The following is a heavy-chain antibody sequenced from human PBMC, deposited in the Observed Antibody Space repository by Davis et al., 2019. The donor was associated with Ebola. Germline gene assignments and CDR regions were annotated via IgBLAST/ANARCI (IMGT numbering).Heavy chain of an antibody. Sequence: PGGSLRLSCAASGFSFNTYGMHWVRQAPGKGLEWLAVIWYDGSREFLADSMKGRFTISRDNSKNTLYLQMNSLSADDTAVYYCATCGFCISSSGIDYRGQGTLVTVSS. CDR1: GFSFNTYG. D-gene: IGHD6-19*01. V-gene: IGHV3-33*01. J-gene: IGHJ4*02. CDR3: ATCGFCISSSGIDY. CDR2: IWYDGSRE.